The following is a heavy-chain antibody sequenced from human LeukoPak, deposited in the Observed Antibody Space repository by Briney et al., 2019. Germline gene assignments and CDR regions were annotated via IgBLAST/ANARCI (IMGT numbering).Heavy chain of an antibody. V-gene: IGHV3-30-3*01. D-gene: IGHD3-3*01. J-gene: IGHJ4*02. CDR3: ARVHGVDYYDFWSGYGLFDY. CDR1: GFTFDDYA. Sequence: GRSLRLSCAASGFTFDDYAMHWVRQAPGKGLEWVTCIPFVGSNKNYADSVKGRFTISRDNSKNTLYLQMNSLRAEDTAVYYCARVHGVDYYDFWSGYGLFDYWGQGTLVTVSS. CDR2: IPFVGSNK.